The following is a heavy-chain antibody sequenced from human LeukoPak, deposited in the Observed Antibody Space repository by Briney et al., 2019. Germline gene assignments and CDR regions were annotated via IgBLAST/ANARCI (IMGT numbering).Heavy chain of an antibody. Sequence: PSETLSLTCAVYGGSFSGYYWSWIRQPPGRGREWIGEINHSGSTNYNPSLKSRVTISVDTSKNQFSLNLSSVTAADTAVYYCARGPGSYYGYYYYYYMDVWGKGTTVTVSS. J-gene: IGHJ6*03. CDR2: INHSGST. D-gene: IGHD1-26*01. CDR1: GGSFSGYY. V-gene: IGHV4-34*01. CDR3: ARGPGSYYGYYYYYYMDV.